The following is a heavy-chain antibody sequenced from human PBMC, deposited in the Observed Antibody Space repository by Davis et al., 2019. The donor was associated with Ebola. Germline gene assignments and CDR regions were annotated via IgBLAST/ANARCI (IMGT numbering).Heavy chain of an antibody. V-gene: IGHV3-23*01. CDR3: AIWGYRKDGFGFDY. J-gene: IGHJ4*02. D-gene: IGHD3-16*01. CDR2: ISGSGGST. CDR1: GFTFSSYA. Sequence: GESLKISCAASGFTFSSYAMSWVRQAPGKGLEWVSAISGSGGSTYYADSVKGRFTISRDNSKNTLYLQMNSLRAEDTAVYYCAIWGYRKDGFGFDYWGQGTLVTVSS.